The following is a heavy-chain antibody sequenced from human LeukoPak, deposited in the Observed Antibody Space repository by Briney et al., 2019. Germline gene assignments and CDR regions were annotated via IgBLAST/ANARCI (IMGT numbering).Heavy chain of an antibody. J-gene: IGHJ4*02. CDR1: GGSISSGSYY. V-gene: IGHV4-61*02. Sequence: SETLSLTCTVSGGSISSGSYYWSWIRQPAGKGLEWIGRIYTSGSTNYNPSLKSRVTISVDTSKNQFSLKLSSVTAADTAVYYCARRGSGWYYFDYWGQGTLVTVSS. CDR2: IYTSGST. D-gene: IGHD6-19*01. CDR3: ARRGSGWYYFDY.